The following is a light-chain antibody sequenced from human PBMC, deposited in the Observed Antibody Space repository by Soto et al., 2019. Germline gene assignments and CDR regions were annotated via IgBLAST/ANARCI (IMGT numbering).Light chain of an antibody. J-gene: IGKJ4*01. V-gene: IGKV3-15*01. CDR2: GAS. CDR3: QQYNNWPLT. CDR1: QTVNNN. Sequence: EIVMTQSPATLSVSPGERATLSCRASQTVNNNLAWYQQKPGQAPGLLIYGASARATGIPARFSGSGSVTEFTLTISSLQSEDFAVYYCQQYNNWPLTFGGGTKVEIK.